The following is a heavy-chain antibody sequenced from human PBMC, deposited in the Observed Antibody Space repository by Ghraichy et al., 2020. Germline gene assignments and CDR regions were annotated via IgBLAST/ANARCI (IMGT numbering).Heavy chain of an antibody. CDR3: AREHQLGMWY. CDR1: GDTVSSNTAV. V-gene: IGHV6-1*01. CDR2: TFYRSQWYY. Sequence: SQTLSLTCDISGDTVSSNTAVWNWIRQSPSRGLEWLGRTFYRSQWYYEYAVSVKSRISINPDTSKNQFSLQLNSVTPEDTAVYYCAREHQLGMWYWGQGTLVIVSS. J-gene: IGHJ4*02. D-gene: IGHD7-27*01.